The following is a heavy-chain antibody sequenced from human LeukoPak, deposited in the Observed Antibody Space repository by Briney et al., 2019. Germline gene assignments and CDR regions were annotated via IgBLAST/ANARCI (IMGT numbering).Heavy chain of an antibody. CDR3: ARGPYGIAAAGYYFDY. V-gene: IGHV3-7*01. J-gene: IGHJ4*02. CDR2: IKQDGSEK. D-gene: IGHD6-13*01. Sequence: GGSLRLSCAASGFTFSSYGMHWVRQAPGKGLEWVANIKQDGSEKYYVDSVKGRFTISRDNAKNSLYLQMNSLRAEDTAVYYCARGPYGIAAAGYYFDYWGQGTLVAVSS. CDR1: GFTFSSYG.